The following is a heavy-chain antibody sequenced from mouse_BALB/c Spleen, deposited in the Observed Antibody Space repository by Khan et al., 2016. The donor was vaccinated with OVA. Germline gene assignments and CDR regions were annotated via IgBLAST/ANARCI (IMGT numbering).Heavy chain of an antibody. J-gene: IGHJ2*01. V-gene: IGHV1-20*02. CDR3: ARIYGSDFDY. D-gene: IGHD1-1*01. Sequence: VQLKQSGPELVKPGASVKISCKASGYSFTGYFMHWVMQSHGKSLEWIGRINPHIGETLYNQKFKEKATLTVDESSSTAHMELQSLASEDSAVYYCARIYGSDFDYWGQGTTLTVSS. CDR2: INPHIGET. CDR1: GYSFTGYF.